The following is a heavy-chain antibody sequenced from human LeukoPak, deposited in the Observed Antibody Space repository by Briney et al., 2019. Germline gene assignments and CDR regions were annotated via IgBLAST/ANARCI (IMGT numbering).Heavy chain of an antibody. CDR1: GFAFWDYS. J-gene: IGHJ6*02. CDR2: IDSRSSDI. V-gene: IGHV3-21*01. CDR3: VRDWGGYGLDV. D-gene: IGHD3-16*01. Sequence: GGSLRLSCAASGFAFWDYSMNWVRQAPGKGLEWVSTIDSRSSDIHYADSVRGRLTISRDNAKNSLYLQMSSLRAEDTAVYYCVRDWGGYGLDVWGQGTTVTVS.